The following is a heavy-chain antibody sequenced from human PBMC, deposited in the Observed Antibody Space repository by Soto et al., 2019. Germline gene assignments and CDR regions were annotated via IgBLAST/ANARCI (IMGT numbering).Heavy chain of an antibody. V-gene: IGHV1-18*01. J-gene: IGHJ5*02. CDR1: GYTFTSYA. Sequence: GASVKVSCKASGYTFTSYAMHWVRQAPGQRLEWMGWINAYNGNTNYAQKLQGRVTMTTDTSTSTAYMELRSLRSDDTAVYYCARDSGIVLVSWFDPWGQGTLVTVSS. CDR2: INAYNGNT. CDR3: ARDSGIVLVSWFDP. D-gene: IGHD2-8*01.